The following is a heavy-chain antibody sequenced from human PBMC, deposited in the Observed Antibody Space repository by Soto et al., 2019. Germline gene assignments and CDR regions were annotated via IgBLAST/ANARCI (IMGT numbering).Heavy chain of an antibody. J-gene: IGHJ4*02. CDR1: GYSFTSYW. V-gene: IGHV5-10-1*01. CDR3: AILQGAAGDNDLTFDY. Sequence: EVQLVQSGAEVKKPGESLRISCKGSGYSFTSYWISWVRQMPGKGLEWMGRIDPSDSYTNYSPSFQGHVTISADKSISTASLQWSSLKASDTAMYYCAILQGAAGDNDLTFDYWGQGTLVTVSS. D-gene: IGHD6-13*01. CDR2: IDPSDSYT.